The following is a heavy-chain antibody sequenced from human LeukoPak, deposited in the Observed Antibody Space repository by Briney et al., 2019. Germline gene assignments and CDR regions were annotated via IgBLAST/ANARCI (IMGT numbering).Heavy chain of an antibody. CDR2: IKQDGSEK. D-gene: IGHD5-18*01. Sequence: GGSLRLSCAASGFTFSSYWMSWVRQAPGKGLEWVANIKQDGSEKYYVDSVKGRFTISRDNAKNSLYLQMNSLRAEDTAVYYCARVGSPLGYSYGNRGFDYWGQGTLVTVSS. V-gene: IGHV3-7*01. J-gene: IGHJ4*02. CDR3: ARVGSPLGYSYGNRGFDY. CDR1: GFTFSSYW.